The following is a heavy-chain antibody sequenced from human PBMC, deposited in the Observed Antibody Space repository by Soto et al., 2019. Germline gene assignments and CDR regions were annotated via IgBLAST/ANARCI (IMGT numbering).Heavy chain of an antibody. Sequence: PGGSLRLSCAASGFTFSTYSMNWVRQAPGKGLEWVSGIYGSGGGTFYADSVKGRFTISRDNSKNTLYLQMNSLRAEDTAVYYCAKDARVDGYWDGDYWGQGTLVIGSS. D-gene: IGHD5-12*01. J-gene: IGHJ4*02. CDR2: IYGSGGGT. CDR3: AKDARVDGYWDGDY. V-gene: IGHV3-23*01. CDR1: GFTFSTYS.